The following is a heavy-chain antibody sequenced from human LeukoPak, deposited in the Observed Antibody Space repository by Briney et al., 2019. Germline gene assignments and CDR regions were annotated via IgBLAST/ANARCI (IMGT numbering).Heavy chain of an antibody. CDR2: IKQDGSEK. CDR3: ARDVRYCSSTSCAINDY. Sequence: GASLRLSCAASGFTFSSYWMSWVRQAPGKGLEWVANIKQDGSEKYYVDSVKGRFTISRDNAKNSLYLQMNSLRAEDTAVYYCARDVRYCSSTSCAINDYWGQGTLVTVSS. CDR1: GFTFSSYW. D-gene: IGHD2-2*01. V-gene: IGHV3-7*03. J-gene: IGHJ4*02.